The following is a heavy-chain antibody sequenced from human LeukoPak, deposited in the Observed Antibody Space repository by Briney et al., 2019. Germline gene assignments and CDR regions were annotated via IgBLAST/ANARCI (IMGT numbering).Heavy chain of an antibody. CDR3: ARDPSADY. CDR1: GNTFTGYH. CDR2: INPNSGGT. J-gene: IGHJ4*02. Sequence: ASVKVSCEASGNTFTGYHIRWVRQAPGQGLEWMGWINPNSGGTNYAQKFQGRVTMTRDTSISTAYMELNGLISDDTAVYYCARDPSADYWGQGTLVTVSS. V-gene: IGHV1-2*02.